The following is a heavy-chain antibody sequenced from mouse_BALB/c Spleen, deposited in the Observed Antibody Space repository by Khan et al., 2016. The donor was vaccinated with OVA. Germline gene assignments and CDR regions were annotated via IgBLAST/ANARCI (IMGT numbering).Heavy chain of an antibody. CDR3: TRGVYGSYGY. CDR1: GYTFTSYY. CDR2: INPSNGDT. J-gene: IGHJ2*01. Sequence: QMQLEESGAELVKPGASVKLSCKASGYTFTSYYLYWVKQSPGQGLEWIGEINPSNGDTNFNEKFRNKATLTVDKSSSTTYMQLNSLTSEDSAVYYCTRGVYGSYGYWGQGTTLTVSS. V-gene: IGHV1S81*02. D-gene: IGHD2-10*02.